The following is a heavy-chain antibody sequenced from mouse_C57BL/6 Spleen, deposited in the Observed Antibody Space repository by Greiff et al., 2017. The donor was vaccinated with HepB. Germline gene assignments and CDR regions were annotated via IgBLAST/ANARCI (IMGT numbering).Heavy chain of an antibody. J-gene: IGHJ2*01. Sequence: VQLQQPGAELVRPGSSVKLSCKASGYTFTSYWMHWVKQRPIQGLEWIGNIDPSDSETHYNQKFKDKATLTVDKSSSTAYMQLSSLTSEDSAVYHCAREGTTVVANFDYWGQGTTLTVSS. D-gene: IGHD1-1*01. CDR3: AREGTTVVANFDY. CDR1: GYTFTSYW. CDR2: IDPSDSET. V-gene: IGHV1-52*01.